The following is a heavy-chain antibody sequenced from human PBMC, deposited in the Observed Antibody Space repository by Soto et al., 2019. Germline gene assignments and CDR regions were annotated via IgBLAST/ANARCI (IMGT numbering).Heavy chain of an antibody. CDR2: ISYDGSNK. CDR3: AGWPNAFDI. CDR1: GFTFSSYG. J-gene: IGHJ3*02. V-gene: IGHV3-30*03. Sequence: QVQLVESGGGVVQPGRSLRLSCAASGFTFSSYGMHWVRQAPGKGLEWVAVISYDGSNKYYADSVKGRFTISRDNSKNTLYLQMNSLRAEDTAVYYCAGWPNAFDIWGQGTMVTVSS. D-gene: IGHD6-19*01.